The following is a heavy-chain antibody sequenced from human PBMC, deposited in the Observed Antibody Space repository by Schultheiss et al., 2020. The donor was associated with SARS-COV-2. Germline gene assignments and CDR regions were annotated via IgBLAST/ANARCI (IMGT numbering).Heavy chain of an antibody. CDR3: ARVLGVGTTYFDY. CDR2: IWYDGSNK. CDR1: GFTFSSYG. V-gene: IGHV3-33*01. J-gene: IGHJ4*02. D-gene: IGHD4-17*01. Sequence: GGSLRLSCAASGFTFSSYGMHWVRQAPGKGLEWVAVIWYDGSNKYYADSVKGRFTISRDNSKNTLYLQMNSLRAEDTAVYYCARVLGVGTTYFDYWGQGTLVTVSS.